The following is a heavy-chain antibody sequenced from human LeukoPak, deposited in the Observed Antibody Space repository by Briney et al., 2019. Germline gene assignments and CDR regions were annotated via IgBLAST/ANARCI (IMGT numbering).Heavy chain of an antibody. J-gene: IGHJ4*02. Sequence: SETLSLTCAVSGGSISSGGYSWSWIRQPPGKGLEWIGYIYHSGSTYYNPSLKSRVTISVDRSKNQFSLKLSSVTAADTAVYYCARGTYYYDSSGYYPAAFDYWGQGTLVTVSS. D-gene: IGHD3-22*01. CDR1: GGSISSGGYS. V-gene: IGHV4-30-2*01. CDR2: IYHSGST. CDR3: ARGTYYYDSSGYYPAAFDY.